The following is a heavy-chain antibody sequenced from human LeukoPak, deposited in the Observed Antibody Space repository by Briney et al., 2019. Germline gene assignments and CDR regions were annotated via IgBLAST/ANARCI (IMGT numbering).Heavy chain of an antibody. CDR1: GGSISSYY. CDR3: ARDGPGSYYYDSSGYRHFDY. CDR2: IYYSGST. V-gene: IGHV4-59*12. Sequence: SETLSLTCTVSGGSISSYYWSWIRQPPGKGLEWIGYIYYSGSTNYNPSLKSRVTISVDTSKNQFSLKLSSVTAADTAVYYCARDGPGSYYYDSSGYRHFDYWGQGTLVTVSS. D-gene: IGHD3-22*01. J-gene: IGHJ4*02.